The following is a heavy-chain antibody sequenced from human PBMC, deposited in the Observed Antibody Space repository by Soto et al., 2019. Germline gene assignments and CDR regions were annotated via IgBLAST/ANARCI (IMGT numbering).Heavy chain of an antibody. V-gene: IGHV3-30*18. Sequence: QEQLVESGGGVVQPGRSLRLSCAASGLTFSRYGMHWVRQAPGKGLEWAAHISYDGSNKHYAESVKGRFTISRDSSKNTLYLQMNSLRAEDPAVYYCVKDTYYYDSSGYYIFDYWGQGTLVDVSS. J-gene: IGHJ4*02. CDR3: VKDTYYYDSSGYYIFDY. CDR2: ISYDGSNK. CDR1: GLTFSRYG. D-gene: IGHD3-22*01.